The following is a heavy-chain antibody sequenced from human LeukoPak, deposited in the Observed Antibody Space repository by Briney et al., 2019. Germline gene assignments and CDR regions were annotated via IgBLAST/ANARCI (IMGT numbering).Heavy chain of an antibody. J-gene: IGHJ6*03. CDR1: GFTFSSYG. CDR3: AKSRNFYYYFMEV. Sequence: GGSLRLSCAASGFTFSSYGMSWVRQAPGKGLEWVSAISGSGSSTYYADSVKGRFTISRDNSKNTLYLQMNSLRAEDTALYYCAKSRNFYYYFMEVSGRGTKVTISS. CDR2: ISGSGSST. V-gene: IGHV3-23*01.